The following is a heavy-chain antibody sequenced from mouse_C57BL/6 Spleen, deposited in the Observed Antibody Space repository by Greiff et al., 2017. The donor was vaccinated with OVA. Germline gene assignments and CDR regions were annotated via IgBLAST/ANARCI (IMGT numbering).Heavy chain of an antibody. J-gene: IGHJ2*01. CDR3: TTTVVGNPLDY. V-gene: IGHV1-15*01. CDR2: IDPDTGGT. Sequence: QVQLQQPGAELVRPGASVTLSCKASGYTFTDYEMHWVKQTPVHGLEWIGAIDPDTGGTAYNQKFKGKAILTVDKSSSTAYMELSSLTSEDSAVACCTTTVVGNPLDYWGQGTTLTVSS. CDR1: GYTFTDYE. D-gene: IGHD1-1*01.